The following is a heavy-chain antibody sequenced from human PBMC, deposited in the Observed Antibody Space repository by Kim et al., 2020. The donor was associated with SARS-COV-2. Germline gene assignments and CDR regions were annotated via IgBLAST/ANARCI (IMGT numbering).Heavy chain of an antibody. CDR2: IYHSGST. Sequence: SETLSLTCAVSGGSISSGGYSWSWIRQPPGKGLEWIGYIYHSGSTYYNPSLKSRVTISVDRSKNQFSLKLSSVTAADTAVYYCARCNGEGGHWFDPWGQGTLVTVSS. D-gene: IGHD2-8*01. CDR3: ARCNGEGGHWFDP. V-gene: IGHV4-30-2*01. CDR1: GGSISSGGYS. J-gene: IGHJ5*02.